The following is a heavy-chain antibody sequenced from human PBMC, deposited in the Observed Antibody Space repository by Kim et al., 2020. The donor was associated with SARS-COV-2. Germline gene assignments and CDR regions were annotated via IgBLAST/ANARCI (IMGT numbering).Heavy chain of an antibody. J-gene: IGHJ4*02. Sequence: ASVKVSCKASGYTLTHYAINWVRQAPGQGLECLGWINTNTGNPTYAQGFTGHFVFSLDTSVNTAFLQITSLKAEDTGVYYCARAPSTYSINGVVTPYYFDYWGQGSLVSVSS. CDR3: ARAPSTYSINGVVTPYYFDY. CDR2: INTNTGNP. D-gene: IGHD3-3*01. V-gene: IGHV7-4-1*02. CDR1: GYTLTHYA.